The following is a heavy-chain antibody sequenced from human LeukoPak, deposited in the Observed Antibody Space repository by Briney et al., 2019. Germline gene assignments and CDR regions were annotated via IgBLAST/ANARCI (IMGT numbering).Heavy chain of an antibody. CDR1: GFTFSSYG. J-gene: IGHJ4*02. CDR2: ISYDGSNK. V-gene: IGHV3-30*18. Sequence: GRSLRLSCAASGFTFSSYGMHWVRQAPGKGLEWVAVISYDGSNKYYADSVKGRFTISRDNSKNTLYLQMNSLRAEDTAEYYCANAGSGEEGYWGQGTLVTVSS. CDR3: ANAGSGEEGY. D-gene: IGHD7-27*01.